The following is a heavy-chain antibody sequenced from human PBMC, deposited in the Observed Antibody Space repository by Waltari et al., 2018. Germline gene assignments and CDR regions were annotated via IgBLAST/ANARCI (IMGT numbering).Heavy chain of an antibody. J-gene: IGHJ4*02. CDR1: GFTFSTYS. CDR3: ARLENSGYDYYFDY. D-gene: IGHD5-12*01. CDR2: ISSSSSYI. Sequence: EVQLVESGGGLVKPGGSLRLSCAASGFTFSTYSMNWVRQAPGKGLEWVSSISSSSSYIYYADSVKGRFTISRDNAKNSLYLQMNSLRAEDTAVYYCARLENSGYDYYFDYWGQGTLVTVSS. V-gene: IGHV3-21*01.